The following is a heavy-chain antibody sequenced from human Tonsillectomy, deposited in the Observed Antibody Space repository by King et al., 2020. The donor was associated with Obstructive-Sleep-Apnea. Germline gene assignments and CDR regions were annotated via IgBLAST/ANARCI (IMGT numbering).Heavy chain of an antibody. D-gene: IGHD1-26*01. CDR3: ARDRANSGRGAPFDY. CDR1: GFTFSSYA. CDR2: ISYDGSTT. Sequence: VQLVESGGGVVQPGRSLRLSCAASGFTFSSYAMHWVRQAPGKGLEWESLISYDGSTTYYADSVKGRFTISSDNSKNTLYLQMNSLRAEDTAVYYCARDRANSGRGAPFDYWGQGTLVTVSS. J-gene: IGHJ4*02. V-gene: IGHV3-30*04.